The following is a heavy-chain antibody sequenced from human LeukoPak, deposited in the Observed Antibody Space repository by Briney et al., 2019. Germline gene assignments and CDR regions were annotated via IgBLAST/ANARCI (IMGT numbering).Heavy chain of an antibody. CDR3: ARPLFTYDSSGYYLDY. CDR2: ISAYNGNR. Sequence: ASVKVSCKASGYTFTSYGISWVGQAPGQGREWMGWISAYNGNRNYAQKLQGRVTMTTDTSTSTAYMELRSLRSDDTAVYYCARPLFTYDSSGYYLDYWGQGTLVTVSS. D-gene: IGHD3-22*01. CDR1: GYTFTSYG. J-gene: IGHJ4*02. V-gene: IGHV1-18*01.